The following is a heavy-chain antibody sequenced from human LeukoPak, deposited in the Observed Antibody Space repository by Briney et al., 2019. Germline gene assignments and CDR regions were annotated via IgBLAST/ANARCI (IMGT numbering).Heavy chain of an antibody. Sequence: SETLSLTCTVSGGSISSYYWSWIGQPPGKGLEWIGYIYNTGRTNYNPSLESRVTIAVDTSKNQFSLKLSSVTAADTAVYYCARDRYAVGHNCFDPWGQGTLVTVSS. CDR3: ARDRYAVGHNCFDP. CDR1: GGSISSYY. V-gene: IGHV4-59*01. D-gene: IGHD2-2*01. CDR2: IYNTGRT. J-gene: IGHJ5*02.